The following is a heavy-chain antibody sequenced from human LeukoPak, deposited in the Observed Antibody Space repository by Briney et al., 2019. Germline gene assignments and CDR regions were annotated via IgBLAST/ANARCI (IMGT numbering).Heavy chain of an antibody. CDR3: AIEVTVTTHGYFDY. CDR1: GYTFTGYY. Sequence: EASAKVSCKASGYTFTGYYMHWVRQAPGQALEWMGWINPNSGGTNYAQKFQGRVTMTRDTSISTAYMELSRLRSDDTAVYYCAIEVTVTTHGYFDYWGQGALVTVSS. J-gene: IGHJ4*02. CDR2: INPNSGGT. V-gene: IGHV1-2*02. D-gene: IGHD4-17*01.